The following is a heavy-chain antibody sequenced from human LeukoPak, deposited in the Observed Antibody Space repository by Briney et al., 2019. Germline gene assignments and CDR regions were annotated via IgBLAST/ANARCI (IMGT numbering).Heavy chain of an antibody. CDR3: ASRSPGIAAAGFDF. CDR2: IFYSGST. D-gene: IGHD6-13*01. J-gene: IGHJ4*02. CDR1: GASVTNYY. V-gene: IGHV4-59*08. Sequence: SETLSLTCTVSGASVTNYYRSWIRQPPGKGLEWIGYIFYSGSTNYNPSLKSRLSILLDTSKNQFSLKLRSVTAADTAVYYCASRSPGIAAAGFDFWGQGTLVTVSS.